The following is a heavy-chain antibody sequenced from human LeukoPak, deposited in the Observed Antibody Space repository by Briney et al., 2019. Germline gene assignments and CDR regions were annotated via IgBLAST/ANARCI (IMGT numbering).Heavy chain of an antibody. Sequence: SETLSLTCAVYGGSFSGYYWSWIRQPPGKGLEWIGEINHSGSTNYNPSLKSRVTISVDTSKNQFSLKLSSVTAADTAVYYCARVASLYYPNWFDPWGQGTLVTVSS. J-gene: IGHJ5*02. D-gene: IGHD3-10*01. CDR1: GGSFSGYY. V-gene: IGHV4-34*01. CDR2: INHSGST. CDR3: ARVASLYYPNWFDP.